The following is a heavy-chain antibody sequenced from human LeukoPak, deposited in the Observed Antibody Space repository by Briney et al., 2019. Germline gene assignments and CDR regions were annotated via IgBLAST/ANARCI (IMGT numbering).Heavy chain of an antibody. D-gene: IGHD1-14*01. CDR2: ISTSSSYI. CDR1: GFDFSTQW. CDR3: ARVRLQPRTLLDDAFDI. J-gene: IGHJ3*02. Sequence: GGSLRLSCAASGFDFSTQWMSWVRQAPGKGLEWVLCISTSSSYIYYADSVKGRFTISRDNAKNSLYLQMNSLRAEDTAVYYCARVRLQPRTLLDDAFDIWGQGTMVTVSS. V-gene: IGHV3-21*01.